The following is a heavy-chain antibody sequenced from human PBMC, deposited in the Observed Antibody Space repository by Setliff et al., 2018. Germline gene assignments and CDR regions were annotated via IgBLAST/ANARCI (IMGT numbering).Heavy chain of an antibody. J-gene: IGHJ4*02. CDR1: GFTFSSNW. CDR3: ARAHSSTLSVHDY. D-gene: IGHD2-2*01. CDR2: VNDDGSSA. Sequence: GGSLRLSCAAAGFTFSSNWMHWVRQDPGKGLVWVSRVNDDGSSAMYADSVKGRFTISRDNAKNTLYLQMNSLRAEDTAVYYCARAHSSTLSVHDYWGQGTLVTVSS. V-gene: IGHV3-74*03.